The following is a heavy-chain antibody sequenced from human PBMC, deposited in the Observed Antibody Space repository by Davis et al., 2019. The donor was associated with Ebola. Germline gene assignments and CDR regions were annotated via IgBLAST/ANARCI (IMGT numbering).Heavy chain of an antibody. CDR2: ISSDGSDK. D-gene: IGHD6-13*01. V-gene: IGHV3-30*03. CDR3: ASGRKDGTWSREFDY. CDR1: GFTFSTYG. Sequence: GESLKISCAASGFTFSTYGIHWVRQAPGKGLEWVAVISSDGSDKYYAGSVKGRCTISRDNSKNTLYLQMSSLRAEDTAVYYCASGRKDGTWSREFDYWGQGTLVTVSS. J-gene: IGHJ4*02.